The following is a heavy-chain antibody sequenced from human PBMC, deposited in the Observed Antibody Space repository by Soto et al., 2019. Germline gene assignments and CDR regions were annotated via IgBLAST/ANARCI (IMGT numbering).Heavy chain of an antibody. V-gene: IGHV1-18*01. Sequence: GASVKVSCKASGYTFTSYGVSWVRQAPGQGLEWMGWISAYNGNTNYAQKLQGRVTMTTDTSTSTAYMELRSLRSDDTAVYYCARDLHYYDSSASDYWGQGTLVTSPQ. CDR2: ISAYNGNT. CDR3: ARDLHYYDSSASDY. CDR1: GYTFTSYG. J-gene: IGHJ4*02. D-gene: IGHD3-22*01.